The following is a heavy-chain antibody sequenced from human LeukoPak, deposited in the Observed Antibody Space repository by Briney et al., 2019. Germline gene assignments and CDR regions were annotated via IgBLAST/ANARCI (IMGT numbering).Heavy chain of an antibody. V-gene: IGHV3-23*01. CDR3: ITGFSAATHDGY. D-gene: IGHD2-15*01. CDR2: ISGSSGST. Sequence: PGGSLRLSCAASGFTFSSYAMSWVRQAPGKGLEWVSTISGSSGSTYYAASVKGRFTISRDNSKNTLYLQMNSLKIEDTAVYYCITGFSAATHDGYWGQGTLVTVSS. CDR1: GFTFSSYA. J-gene: IGHJ4*02.